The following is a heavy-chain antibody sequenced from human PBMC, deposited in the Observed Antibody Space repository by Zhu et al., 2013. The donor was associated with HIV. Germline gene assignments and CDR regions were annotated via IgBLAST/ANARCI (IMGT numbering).Heavy chain of an antibody. CDR1: GYTFTSYA. Sequence: QVQLVQSGAEVKKPGASVKVSCKASGYTFTSYAMHWVRQAPGQRLEWMGWINAGNGNTKYSQKFQGRVTITRDTSASTAYMELSSLRSEDTAVYYCARDDSRLVRRIVATIMGGYWGQGTLVTVSS. CDR2: INAGNGNT. CDR3: ARDDSRLVRRIVATIMGGY. V-gene: IGHV1-3*01. D-gene: IGHD5-12*01. J-gene: IGHJ4*02.